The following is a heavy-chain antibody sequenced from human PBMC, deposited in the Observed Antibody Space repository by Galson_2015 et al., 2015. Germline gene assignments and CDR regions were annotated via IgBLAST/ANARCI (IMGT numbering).Heavy chain of an antibody. J-gene: IGHJ4*02. D-gene: IGHD4-23*01. V-gene: IGHV1-2*06. CDR2: INPNSGGT. CDR1: GYTFTGYY. Sequence: SVKVSCKASGYTFTGYYMHWVRQAPGQGLEWMGRINPNSGGTNCAQKFQGRVTMTRDTSISTAYMELSRLRSDDTAVYYCARDEMGLRWGSLGYWGQGTLVTVSS. CDR3: ARDEMGLRWGSLGY.